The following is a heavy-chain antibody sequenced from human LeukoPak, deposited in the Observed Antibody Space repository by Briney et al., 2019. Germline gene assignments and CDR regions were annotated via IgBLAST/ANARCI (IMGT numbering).Heavy chain of an antibody. J-gene: IGHJ4*02. CDR3: AREYYDILTSYSFDY. V-gene: IGHV1-2*02. CDR2: INPNSGGT. CDR1: GYTFTVYY. D-gene: IGHD3-9*01. Sequence: ASVKVSRKASGYTFTVYYIHLLRQAPAQGLGLMGWINPNSGGTNYEQKFQCRVTMSRDTSISTAYMELSRLRSDDTDVYYCAREYYDILTSYSFDYWGQGAVVTVSS.